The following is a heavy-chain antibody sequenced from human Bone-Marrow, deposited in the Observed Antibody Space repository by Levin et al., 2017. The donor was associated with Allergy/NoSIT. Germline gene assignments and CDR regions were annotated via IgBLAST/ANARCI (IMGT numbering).Heavy chain of an antibody. Sequence: SCTVSGGSITGYYWSWIRQPPGKGLEWIGYLYSSGSTNYNPSLKSRVTISLDTSKTQFSLKLSSVTAADTAVYYCARGGGYSSGWQYWGQGTLVTVSS. D-gene: IGHD6-19*01. CDR2: LYSSGST. CDR3: ARGGGYSSGWQY. CDR1: GGSITGYY. J-gene: IGHJ4*02. V-gene: IGHV4-59*01.